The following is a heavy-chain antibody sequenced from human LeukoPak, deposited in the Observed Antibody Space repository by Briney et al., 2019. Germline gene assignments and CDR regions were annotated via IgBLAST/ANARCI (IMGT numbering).Heavy chain of an antibody. J-gene: IGHJ6*02. CDR3: ARLGYCSGGSCAYYYYGMDV. CDR2: ISAYNGNT. V-gene: IGHV1-18*01. CDR1: GYTFTSYG. D-gene: IGHD2-15*01. Sequence: ASVKVSCKASGYTFTSYGISWVRQAPGQGLEWMGWISAYNGNTNYAQKLQGRVTMTTDISTSTAYMELRSLRSDDTAVYYCARLGYCSGGSCAYYYYGMDVWGQGTTVTVSS.